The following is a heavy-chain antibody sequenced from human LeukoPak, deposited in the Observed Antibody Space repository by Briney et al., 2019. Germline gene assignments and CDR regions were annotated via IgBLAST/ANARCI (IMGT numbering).Heavy chain of an antibody. J-gene: IGHJ5*02. CDR3: AKDAYYYDSSGYYKVLWFDP. D-gene: IGHD3-22*01. V-gene: IGHV3-9*01. CDR2: ISWNSGSI. CDR1: GFTFDDYA. Sequence: GGSLRLSCAASGFTFDDYAMHWVRQAPGKGLEWVSGISWNSGSIGYADPVKGRFTISRDNAKNSLYLQMNSLRAEDTALYYCAKDAYYYDSSGYYKVLWFDPWGQGTLVTVSS.